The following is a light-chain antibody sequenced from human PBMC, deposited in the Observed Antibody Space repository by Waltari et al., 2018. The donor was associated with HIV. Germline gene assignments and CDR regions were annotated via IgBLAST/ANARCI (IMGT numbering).Light chain of an antibody. V-gene: IGLV3-21*02. CDR3: QVWDMTSDHFV. J-gene: IGLJ1*01. Sequence: SYILTQPPSVSVAPGQTASVTCGGNNIGDKRVHWYRQKLGQTPVLVVYDDVERPSGMSDRISGSNSGNTATLFISRADVEDEAEYYCQVWDMTSDHFVFGPGTTVTVL. CDR1: NIGDKR. CDR2: DDV.